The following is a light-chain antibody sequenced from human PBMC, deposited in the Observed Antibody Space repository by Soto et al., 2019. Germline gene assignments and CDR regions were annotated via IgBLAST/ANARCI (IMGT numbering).Light chain of an antibody. Sequence: IQLTQSPPSLSASVGGRVTITCRASQGISSYLAWYQQKPGKAPKLLIYKASTLKSGVPSRFSGSGSGTEFTLTISSLQPDDFATYYCQHYHSYSEAFGQGTKVDIK. CDR1: QGISSY. CDR3: QHYHSYSEA. V-gene: IGKV1-5*03. J-gene: IGKJ1*01. CDR2: KAS.